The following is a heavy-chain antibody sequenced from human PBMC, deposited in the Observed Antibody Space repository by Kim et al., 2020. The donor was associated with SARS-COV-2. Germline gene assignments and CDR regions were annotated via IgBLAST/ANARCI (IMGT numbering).Heavy chain of an antibody. D-gene: IGHD3-22*01. CDR3: ARMHSSGYYYAIDY. CDR1: GGSFSGYY. V-gene: IGHV4-34*01. CDR2: INHSGST. J-gene: IGHJ4*02. Sequence: SETLSLTCAVYGGSFSGYYWSWIRQPPGKGLEWIGEINHSGSTNYNPSLKSRVTISVDTSKNQFSLKLSSVTAADTAVYYCARMHSSGYYYAIDYWGQGTLVTVSS.